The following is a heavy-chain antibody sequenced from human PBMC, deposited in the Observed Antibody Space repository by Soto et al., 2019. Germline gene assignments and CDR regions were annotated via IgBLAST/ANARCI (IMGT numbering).Heavy chain of an antibody. D-gene: IGHD3-3*01. Sequence: QVQLVQSGAEVKKPGASVKVSCKASGYTFTSYGISWVRQAPGQGLEWMGWISAYNGNTNYAQKLQGRVTMTTDTSTSTAYVELRSLRSDDTAVYYCAGALRFLEWLSPSDYWGQGTLVTVSS. J-gene: IGHJ4*02. CDR1: GYTFTSYG. CDR2: ISAYNGNT. CDR3: AGALRFLEWLSPSDY. V-gene: IGHV1-18*01.